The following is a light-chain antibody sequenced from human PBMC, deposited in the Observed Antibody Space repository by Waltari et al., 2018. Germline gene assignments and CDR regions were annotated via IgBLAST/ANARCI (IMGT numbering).Light chain of an antibody. CDR3: NSRDTSTNRWV. CDR1: SLRNHY. J-gene: IGLJ3*02. Sequence: SSELTQDPAVSVALGQTVRITCQGDSLRNHYLSWYQQKQGQAPLLVMYGHNNRPSGIPDRFSGSSSGNTASLTITGAQAEDEADYYCNSRDTSTNRWVFGGGTKLTVL. V-gene: IGLV3-19*01. CDR2: GHN.